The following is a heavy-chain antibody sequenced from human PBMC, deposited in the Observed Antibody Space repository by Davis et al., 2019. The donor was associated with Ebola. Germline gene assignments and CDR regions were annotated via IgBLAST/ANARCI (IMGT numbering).Heavy chain of an antibody. CDR2: IYPGDSDT. CDR3: ARLPGVDTTQRGFDY. J-gene: IGHJ4*02. Sequence: GGSLRLSCKGSGYSFTSYWIGWVRRMPGKGLEWMGIIYPGDSDTRYSPSLEGQVTISVDKSINTAYLQWSSLKASDTAIYYCARLPGVDTTQRGFDYWGQGSLVTVSS. V-gene: IGHV5-51*01. D-gene: IGHD1-1*01. CDR1: GYSFTSYW.